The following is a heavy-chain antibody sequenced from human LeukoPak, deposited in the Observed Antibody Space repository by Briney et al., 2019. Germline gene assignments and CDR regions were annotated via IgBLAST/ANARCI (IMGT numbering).Heavy chain of an antibody. V-gene: IGHV1-69*05. CDR1: GGTFSSYA. J-gene: IGHJ5*02. CDR2: IIPIFGTA. D-gene: IGHD3-10*01. Sequence: GASVKVSCKASGGTFSSYAISWVRQAPGQGLEWMGGIIPIFGTANYAQKFQGRVTITTDESTSTAYMELSSLRSEDTAVYYCAIRYYYGSGSYEWFDPWGQGTLVTVSS. CDR3: AIRYYYGSGSYEWFDP.